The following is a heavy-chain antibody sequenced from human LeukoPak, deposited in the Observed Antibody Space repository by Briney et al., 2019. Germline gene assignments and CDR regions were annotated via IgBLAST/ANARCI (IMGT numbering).Heavy chain of an antibody. J-gene: IGHJ6*04. V-gene: IGHV1-18*04. CDR1: GYTFTSYG. Sequence: ASVKVSCKASGYTFTSYGINWVRLAPGQGLEWMGWISAYKGNTNYAQRLQGRVTMTTDTSTSTAYMELRSLRSDDTAVYYCARDKSYYDILTGYYYYYGMDVWGKGTTLTVSS. CDR3: ARDKSYYDILTGYYYYYGMDV. CDR2: ISAYKGNT. D-gene: IGHD3-9*01.